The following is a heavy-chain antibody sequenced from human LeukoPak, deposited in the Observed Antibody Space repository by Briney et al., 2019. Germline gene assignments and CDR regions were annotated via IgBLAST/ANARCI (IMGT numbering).Heavy chain of an antibody. CDR3: AKDGRSGSLHAFDI. J-gene: IGHJ3*02. CDR1: GFTFSSYA. D-gene: IGHD1-26*01. V-gene: IGHV3-23*01. Sequence: GGSLRLSCAASGFTFSSYAMSWVRQAPEKGPEWVSAISGSGGSTYYADSVKGRFTISRDNSKNTLYLQMNSLRAEDTAVYYCAKDGRSGSLHAFDIWGQGTMVTVSS. CDR2: ISGSGGST.